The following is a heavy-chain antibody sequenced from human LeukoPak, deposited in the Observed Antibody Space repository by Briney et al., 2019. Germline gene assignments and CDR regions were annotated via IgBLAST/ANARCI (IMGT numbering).Heavy chain of an antibody. V-gene: IGHV1-2*02. CDR2: INPNSGGT. D-gene: IGHD5-12*01. CDR3: ARDGLVATIQVDY. CDR1: GYTFTGYY. Sequence: ASVKVSCKDSGYTFTGYYMHWVRQAPGQGLEWMGWINPNSGGTNYAQKFQGRVTMTRDTSISTAYMELSRLRSDDTAVYYCARDGLVATIQVDYWGQGTLVTVSS. J-gene: IGHJ4*02.